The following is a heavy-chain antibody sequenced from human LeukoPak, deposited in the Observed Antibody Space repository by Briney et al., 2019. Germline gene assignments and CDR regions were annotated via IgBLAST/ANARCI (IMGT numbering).Heavy chain of an antibody. CDR1: GGSISSYY. CDR2: IYYSGST. CDR3: ARATVTNVFQH. V-gene: IGHV4-59*01. Sequence: SETLSLTCTVSGGSISSYYWSWIRQPPGKGLEGIGYIYYSGSTNYNPSLKSRVTISVDTSKNQFSLKLSSVTAADTAVYYCARATVTNVFQHWGQGTLVTVSS. J-gene: IGHJ1*01. D-gene: IGHD4-17*01.